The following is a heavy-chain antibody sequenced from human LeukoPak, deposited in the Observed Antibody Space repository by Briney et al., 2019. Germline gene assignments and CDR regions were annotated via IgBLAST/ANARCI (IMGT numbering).Heavy chain of an antibody. CDR2: INHSGST. Sequence: PSETLPLTCAVYCGSFIGYYWSWIRQPPGKGLEWIGEINHSGSTNYNPSLKSRVTISVDTSKNQFSLKLSSVTAADTAVYYCAVRGSLWSGYLRGKYYFDYWGQGTLVTVSS. CDR3: AVRGSLWSGYLRGKYYFDY. D-gene: IGHD3-3*01. CDR1: CGSFIGYY. J-gene: IGHJ4*02. V-gene: IGHV4-34*01.